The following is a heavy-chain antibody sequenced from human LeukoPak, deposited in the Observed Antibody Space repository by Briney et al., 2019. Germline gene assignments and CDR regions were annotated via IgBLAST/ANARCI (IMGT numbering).Heavy chain of an antibody. D-gene: IGHD2-15*01. CDR1: GYTLTELS. Sequence: ASVKVSCKVSGYTLTELSMHWVRQAPGKGLEWMGGFDPEDGETIYAQKFQGRVTMTEGTSTDTAYMELSSLRSEDTAVYYCATGSRASYCSGGSCYSSNAFDTWGQGTMVTVSS. J-gene: IGHJ3*02. CDR2: FDPEDGET. CDR3: ATGSRASYCSGGSCYSSNAFDT. V-gene: IGHV1-24*01.